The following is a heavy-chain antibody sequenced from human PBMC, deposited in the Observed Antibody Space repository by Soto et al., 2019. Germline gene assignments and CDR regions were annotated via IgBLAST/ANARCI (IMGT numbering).Heavy chain of an antibody. D-gene: IGHD1-26*01. V-gene: IGHV1-18*01. Sequence: QVQLVQSGAEVKKPGASVKVSCKASGYTFTSYGISRVRQAPGQGLEWMGRSSAYNGNTNYAQKLQGRGTITTDTSTSTAYMELRSVRSDDTAVYYCARDGRYSGSYWCQGTLVTVSS. CDR1: GYTFTSYG. J-gene: IGHJ4*02. CDR2: SSAYNGNT. CDR3: ARDGRYSGSY.